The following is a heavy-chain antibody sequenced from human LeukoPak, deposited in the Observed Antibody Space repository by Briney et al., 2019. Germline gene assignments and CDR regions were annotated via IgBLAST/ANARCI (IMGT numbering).Heavy chain of an antibody. CDR1: GDSVSSNSAA. Sequence: SQTLSLTCAISGDSVSSNSAAWNWIRQSPSRGLEWLGRTFYRSKWYNDYAVSVKSRITINPDTSKNRFSLQLNSVTPEDTAVYYCAKDQERYYDSSGYPDYWGQGTLVTVSS. CDR2: TFYRSKWYN. V-gene: IGHV6-1*01. CDR3: AKDQERYYDSSGYPDY. D-gene: IGHD3-22*01. J-gene: IGHJ4*02.